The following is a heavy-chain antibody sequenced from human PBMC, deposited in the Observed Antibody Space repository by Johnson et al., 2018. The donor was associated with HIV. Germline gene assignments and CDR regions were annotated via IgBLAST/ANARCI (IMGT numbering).Heavy chain of an antibody. J-gene: IGHJ3*02. V-gene: IGHV3-23*04. CDR1: GFTFSTYA. Sequence: MLLVESGGGVVQPGGSLRLSCAASGFTFSTYAMSWVRQAPGKGLEWVSGISGGCGSTYYADSVKGRFTISRDNSKNSLYLQMNSLRAEDTAVYFWARDPCTGASCLPGAFDIWGQGTLVTVSS. CDR3: ARDPCTGASCLPGAFDI. D-gene: IGHD2-15*01. CDR2: ISGGCGST.